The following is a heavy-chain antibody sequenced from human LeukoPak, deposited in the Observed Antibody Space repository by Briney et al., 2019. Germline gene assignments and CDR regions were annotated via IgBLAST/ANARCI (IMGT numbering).Heavy chain of an antibody. D-gene: IGHD3-16*02. CDR1: GGSISSGDYY. CDR3: ARLPNLRLGELSFQS. Sequence: SQTLSLTCTVSGGSISSGDYYWSWIRQPPGKGLEWSGYMYYSGSTYYNPSLKSRVTISVDTSKTQFSLKLSSVTAADTAVYYCARLPNLRLGELSFQSWGQGTMVTVSS. J-gene: IGHJ3*01. CDR2: MYYSGST. V-gene: IGHV4-30-4*01.